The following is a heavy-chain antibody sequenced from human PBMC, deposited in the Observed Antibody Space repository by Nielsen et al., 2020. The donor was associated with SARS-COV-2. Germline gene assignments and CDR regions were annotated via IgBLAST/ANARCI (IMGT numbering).Heavy chain of an antibody. CDR2: IYSGGST. CDR1: GFTVSSTY. Sequence: GESLKISCAASGFTVSSTYMSWVRQAPGKGLEWVSVIYSGGSTYYADSVKGRFTISRDNSKNTLYLQINILKAEDTAVYYCSREGDYDSSGYYYDSWGQGIFVTVSS. J-gene: IGHJ4*02. CDR3: SREGDYDSSGYYYDS. D-gene: IGHD3-22*01. V-gene: IGHV3-53*01.